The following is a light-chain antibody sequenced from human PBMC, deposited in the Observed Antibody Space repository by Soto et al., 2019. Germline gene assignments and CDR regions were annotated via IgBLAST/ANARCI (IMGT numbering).Light chain of an antibody. Sequence: QSALTQPRSVSGSPGQSVTISCTGTSSDVGGYNYVSWYQHHPGKAPKLMIFDVSTRPSGVPDRFSASKSGNTASLTISGLQAEDEADYYCQSYDSSLSGYVFGAGTKLTVL. J-gene: IGLJ1*01. V-gene: IGLV2-11*01. CDR3: QSYDSSLSGYV. CDR1: SSDVGGYNY. CDR2: DVS.